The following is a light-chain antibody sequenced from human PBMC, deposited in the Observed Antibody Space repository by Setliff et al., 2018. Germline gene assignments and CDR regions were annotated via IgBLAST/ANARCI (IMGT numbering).Light chain of an antibody. J-gene: IGLJ1*01. Sequence: QSALTQPLSASGTPGQRVTISCSGSSSNIGSNTVNWYQQLPGTAPKLLIYSNNQRPSGVPDRFSGSESGTSASLAISGLQSEDEADYYCAAWDDSLNGHVFGTGTKVTVL. CDR1: SSNIGSNT. CDR2: SNN. CDR3: AAWDDSLNGHV. V-gene: IGLV1-44*01.